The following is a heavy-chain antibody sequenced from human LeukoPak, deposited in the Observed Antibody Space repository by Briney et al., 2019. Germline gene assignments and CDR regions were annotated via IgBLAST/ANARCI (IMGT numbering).Heavy chain of an antibody. V-gene: IGHV4-4*09. CDR2: IYTSGST. CDR3: ARLQEDRNYYYYYYMDV. J-gene: IGHJ6*03. CDR1: GGSISSYY. Sequence: SETLSLTCTVSGGSISSYYWSWIRQPPGKGLEWIGYIYTSGSTNYNPSLKSRVTISVDTSKNQFSLKLSSVTAADTAVYYCARLQEDRNYYYYYYMDVWGKGTTVTVSS.